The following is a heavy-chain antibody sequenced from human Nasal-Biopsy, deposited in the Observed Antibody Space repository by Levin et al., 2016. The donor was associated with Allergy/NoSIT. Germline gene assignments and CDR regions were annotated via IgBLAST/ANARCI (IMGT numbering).Heavy chain of an antibody. CDR1: GGSISSYY. CDR3: ARRDFVSGYSTLNWFNP. D-gene: IGHD3-3*01. Sequence: SETLSLTCSVSGGSISSYYWSWIRQPPGKGLEWIGDINHRGITDYNSSLKSRVTISVDTSKSQFSLKVTSVTAADTAVYYCARRDFVSGYSTLNWFNPWGQGTLVTVSS. J-gene: IGHJ5*02. CDR2: INHRGIT. V-gene: IGHV4-59*12.